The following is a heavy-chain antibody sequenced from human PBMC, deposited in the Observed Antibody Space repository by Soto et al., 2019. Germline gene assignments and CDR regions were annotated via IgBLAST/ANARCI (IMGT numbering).Heavy chain of an antibody. D-gene: IGHD3-3*01. J-gene: IGHJ6*02. Sequence: GASVKVSCKASGYTFTIYAMHWVRQAPGQRLEWMGWINAGNGNTKYSQKFQGRVTITRDTSASTAYMELSSLRSEDTAVYYCARGGFLGLLPYGMDVWGQGTTVTVSS. V-gene: IGHV1-3*01. CDR2: INAGNGNT. CDR1: GYTFTIYA. CDR3: ARGGFLGLLPYGMDV.